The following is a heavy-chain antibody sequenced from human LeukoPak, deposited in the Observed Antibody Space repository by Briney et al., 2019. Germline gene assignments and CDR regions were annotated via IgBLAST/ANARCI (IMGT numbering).Heavy chain of an antibody. Sequence: ASVKVSCKASGYTFTSYDINWVRQATGQGLEWMGWINPNSGNTDYAQKFQGRVTITRDTSISTAYMELSSLTSEDTAVYYCARGAPPTYFDSRGYLDYWGQGTQVTVST. CDR2: INPNSGNT. CDR3: ARGAPPTYFDSRGYLDY. V-gene: IGHV1-8*01. CDR1: GYTFTSYD. D-gene: IGHD3-22*01. J-gene: IGHJ4*02.